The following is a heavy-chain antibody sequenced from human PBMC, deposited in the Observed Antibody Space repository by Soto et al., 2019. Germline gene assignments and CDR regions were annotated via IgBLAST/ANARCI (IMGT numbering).Heavy chain of an antibody. CDR1: GYTFTSYG. J-gene: IGHJ6*02. CDR2: ISAYNGNT. V-gene: IGHV1-18*04. CDR3: ASCRHYDFVWGSDYFNYYCMDV. Sequence: QVQLVQSGAEVKKPGASVKVSCKASGYTFTSYGISWVRQAPGQGLEWMGWISAYNGNTNYAQKLQGRVTMTTDTSTSTDYSELRGLRSDDTAVYYCASCRHYDFVWGSDYFNYYCMDVWGQGATVTVSS. D-gene: IGHD3-16*01.